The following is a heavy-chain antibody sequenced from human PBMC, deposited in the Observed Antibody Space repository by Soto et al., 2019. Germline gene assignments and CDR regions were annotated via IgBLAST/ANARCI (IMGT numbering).Heavy chain of an antibody. CDR2: IYPSGGST. CDR3: ARDFSGPMDY. Sequence: SSVKVSFKASGYTFTNYYMHLLLQAPGQVLEWMGIIYPSGGSTRNAQKFQGRVTMTRDTSTSTVYMELSSLRSEDTAVYYCARDFSGPMDYWGRGTLVTVSS. D-gene: IGHD3-10*01. J-gene: IGHJ4*02. V-gene: IGHV1-46*01. CDR1: GYTFTNYY.